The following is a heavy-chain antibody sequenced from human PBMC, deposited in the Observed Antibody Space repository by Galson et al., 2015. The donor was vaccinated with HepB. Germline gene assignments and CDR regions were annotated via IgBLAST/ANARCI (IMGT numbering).Heavy chain of an antibody. CDR2: ISYDGSNK. Sequence: SLRLSCAASGFTFSSYAMHWVRQAPGKGLEWVAVISYDGSNKYYADSVKGRFTISRDNSKNTLYLQMNSLRAEDTAVYYCARDSDYGDYVGWFDPWGQGTPVTVSS. CDR3: ARDSDYGDYVGWFDP. CDR1: GFTFSSYA. V-gene: IGHV3-30*04. D-gene: IGHD4-17*01. J-gene: IGHJ5*02.